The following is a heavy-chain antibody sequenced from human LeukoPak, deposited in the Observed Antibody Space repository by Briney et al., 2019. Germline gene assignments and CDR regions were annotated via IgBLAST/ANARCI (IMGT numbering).Heavy chain of an antibody. D-gene: IGHD4-17*01. V-gene: IGHV3-23*01. CDR2: IGGSGSNT. Sequence: GGSLRLSCVASEFPFSAYAMTWVRLTPGKGLEWVSSIGGSGSNTNYADSVRGRFTISRDNSKNTLYLQMNSLRAEDTAVYYCGRNPNGDYVGAFEFWGQGTLVSVSS. CDR1: EFPFSAYA. CDR3: GRNPNGDYVGAFEF. J-gene: IGHJ3*01.